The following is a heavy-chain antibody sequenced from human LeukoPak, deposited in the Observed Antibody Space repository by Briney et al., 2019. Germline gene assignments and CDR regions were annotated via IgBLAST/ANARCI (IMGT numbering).Heavy chain of an antibody. D-gene: IGHD4-17*01. CDR1: GFTVSSNY. J-gene: IGHJ4*02. CDR3: ARGIQFSYGAPGY. V-gene: IGHV3-66*01. Sequence: GGSLRLSCAASGFTVSSNYMSWVRQAPGKGLEWVSVIYSGGSTYYADSVKGRFTISRDNSKNTLYLQMNSLGAEDTAVYYCARGIQFSYGAPGYWGQGTLVTVSS. CDR2: IYSGGST.